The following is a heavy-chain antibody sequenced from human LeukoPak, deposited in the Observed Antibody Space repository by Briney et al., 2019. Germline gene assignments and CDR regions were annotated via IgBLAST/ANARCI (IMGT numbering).Heavy chain of an antibody. V-gene: IGHV3-23*01. Sequence: GGSLRLSCAASGFTFSSYSMNWVRQAPGKGLEWVSTISASGDSAYYADSVKGRFTISRDNSKNTLYLQVNSLRAEDTAVYYCAKTYVWYYFDYWGQGILVTVSS. J-gene: IGHJ4*02. CDR2: ISASGDSA. CDR3: AKTYVWYYFDY. D-gene: IGHD3-16*01. CDR1: GFTFSSYS.